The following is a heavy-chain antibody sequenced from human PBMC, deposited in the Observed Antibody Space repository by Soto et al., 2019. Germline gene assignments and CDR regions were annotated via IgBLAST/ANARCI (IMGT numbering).Heavy chain of an antibody. CDR1: GGSFSGYY. V-gene: IGHV4-34*01. J-gene: IGHJ6*02. CDR2: INHSGST. CDR3: TFTPEDYYYYGMDV. Sequence: PSETLSLTCDVYGGSFSGYYWSWIRQPPGKWLEWIGEINHSGSTNYNPSLKSRVTISVDTSKNQFSLKLSSVTAADTAVYYCTFTPEDYYYYGMDVRGQGTTVNVSS.